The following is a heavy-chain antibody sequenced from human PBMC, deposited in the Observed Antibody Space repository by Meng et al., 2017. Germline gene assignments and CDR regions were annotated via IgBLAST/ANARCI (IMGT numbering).Heavy chain of an antibody. CDR2: INHSGST. V-gene: IGHV4-34*01. Sequence: GGAGLLSPPRPLSLTCAGYGGSFSGYYWSWIRQPPGKGLEWIGEINHSGSTNYNPSLKSRVTISVDTSKNQFSLKLSSVTAADTAVYYCARGRYFDWLSYRYYFDYWGQGTLVTVSS. CDR3: ARGRYFDWLSYRYYFDY. CDR1: GGSFSGYY. D-gene: IGHD3-9*01. J-gene: IGHJ4*02.